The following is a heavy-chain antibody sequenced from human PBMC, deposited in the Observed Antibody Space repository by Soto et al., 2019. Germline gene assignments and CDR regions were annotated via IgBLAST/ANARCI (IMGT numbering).Heavy chain of an antibody. CDR3: TFRPTGSSKT. D-gene: IGHD6-13*01. V-gene: IGHV3-15*01. J-gene: IGHJ5*02. CDR1: GFTFSNAW. Sequence: EVQLVESGGGLVKPGGSLRLSCAAYGFTFSNAWMSWVRQAPGKGLEWVGRIKSKTDGGTTDYAAPVKGRFTISRDDSKNTLYLQMNSLKTEDTAVYYCTFRPTGSSKTWCQGTLVTVSS. CDR2: IKSKTDGGTT.